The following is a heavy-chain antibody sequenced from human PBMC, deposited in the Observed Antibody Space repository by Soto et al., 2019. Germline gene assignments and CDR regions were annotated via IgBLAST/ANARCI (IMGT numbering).Heavy chain of an antibody. CDR3: ARDPDLRVAGGPEFDY. CDR1: GCTFSTYW. J-gene: IGHJ4*02. D-gene: IGHD2-15*01. Sequence: EVHLVESGGVLVQPGGSLRLSCAASGCTFSTYWLSWVRQAPGKGLEWVANINQDGSEKYYVDSVKGRFTISRDNAKNSLYMQIYRLGAEDTAVYYCARDPDLRVAGGPEFDYWGQGTLVAVSS. CDR2: INQDGSEK. V-gene: IGHV3-7*03.